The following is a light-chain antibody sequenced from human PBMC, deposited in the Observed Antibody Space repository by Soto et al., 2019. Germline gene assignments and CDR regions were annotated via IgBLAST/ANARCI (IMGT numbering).Light chain of an antibody. Sequence: QAVVTQPPSASGTPGQRVTISCSGSRSNIGSNPVNWYQQLPGTAPKLLIDSNNQRPSGVPDRFSGSRSGTSASLAISGLQSEDEADYYCAAWDDSLYGRVFGTGTKLTVL. CDR3: AAWDDSLYGRV. V-gene: IGLV1-44*01. J-gene: IGLJ1*01. CDR1: RSNIGSNP. CDR2: SNN.